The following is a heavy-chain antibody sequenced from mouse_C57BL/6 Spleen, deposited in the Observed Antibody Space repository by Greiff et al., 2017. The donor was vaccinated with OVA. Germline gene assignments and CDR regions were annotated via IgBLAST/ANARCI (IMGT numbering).Heavy chain of an antibody. J-gene: IGHJ2*01. CDR1: GYTFTSYD. CDR3: ARRGNYFDY. V-gene: IGHV1-85*01. Sequence: VQLQQSGPELVKPGASVKLSCKASGYTFTSYDINWVKQRPGKGLEWIGWIYPRDGSPKYNEKFKGKATLTVDTSSSTAYMELHSLTSEDSAVYFCARRGNYFDYWGQGTTLTVSS. CDR2: IYPRDGSP.